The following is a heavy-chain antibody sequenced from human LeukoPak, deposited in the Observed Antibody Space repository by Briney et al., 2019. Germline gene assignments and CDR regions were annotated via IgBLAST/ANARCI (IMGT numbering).Heavy chain of an antibody. CDR2: IYHSGST. Sequence: SQTLSLTCAVSSGSISSGGYSWSWIRQPPGKGLKWIGYIYHSGSTYYSPSLKSRVTISVDRSKNQFSLELSSVTAADTAVYYCARGTERASWFDPWGQGTLVTVSS. CDR3: ARGTERASWFDP. V-gene: IGHV4-30-2*01. CDR1: SGSISSGGYS. D-gene: IGHD1-1*01. J-gene: IGHJ5*02.